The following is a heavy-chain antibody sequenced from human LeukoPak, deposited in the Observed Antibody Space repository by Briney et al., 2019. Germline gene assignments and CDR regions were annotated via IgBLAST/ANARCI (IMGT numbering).Heavy chain of an antibody. CDR1: GYSFTNRD. D-gene: IGHD2-2*02. J-gene: IGHJ4*02. CDR3: TLYNY. V-gene: IGHV1-3*03. Sequence: ASVKVSCKASGYSFTNRDMHWVRQAPGQRLEWMGYINPDNGNTKYSQEFQGRVAITRDTSASTVYMELYSLTSEDMAVYYCTLYNYWGQGTLVTVSS. CDR2: INPDNGNT.